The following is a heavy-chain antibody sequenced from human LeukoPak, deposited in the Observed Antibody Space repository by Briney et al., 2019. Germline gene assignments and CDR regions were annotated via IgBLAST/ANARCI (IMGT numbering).Heavy chain of an antibody. CDR1: GFSFSSYA. Sequence: PGGSLRLSCAASGFSFSSYAMSWVRQAPGKGLEWVSYISSSGSTIYYADSVKGRFTISRDNAKNSLYLQMNSLRAEDTAVYYCARVNSGYDWINYWGQGTLVTVSS. CDR2: ISSSGSTI. CDR3: ARVNSGYDWINY. D-gene: IGHD5-12*01. V-gene: IGHV3-48*04. J-gene: IGHJ4*02.